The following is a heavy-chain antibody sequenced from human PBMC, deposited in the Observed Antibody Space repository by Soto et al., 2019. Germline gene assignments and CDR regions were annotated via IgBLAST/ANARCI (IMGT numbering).Heavy chain of an antibody. D-gene: IGHD6-19*01. Sequence: QVQLVQSGAEVKKPGSSVKVSCKASGGTFSNYAISWVRQAPGHGLEWMGGIIPLSGTANYAQKFQVRVTITADDSTSTADMELRSLRSEDTAIDYCASDYAVADTYYYGMDVGGQGTTGTVSS. V-gene: IGHV1-69*01. J-gene: IGHJ6*02. CDR1: GGTFSNYA. CDR3: ASDYAVADTYYYGMDV. CDR2: IIPLSGTA.